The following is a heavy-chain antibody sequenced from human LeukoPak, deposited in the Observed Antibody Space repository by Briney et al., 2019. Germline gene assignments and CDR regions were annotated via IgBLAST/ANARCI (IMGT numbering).Heavy chain of an antibody. D-gene: IGHD2-8*01. CDR1: GFTFSNAW. CDR3: TAGVGHSDFDY. V-gene: IGHV3-15*01. Sequence: GGSLRLSCAASGFTFSNAWMSWVRQAPGKGLEWVGRVKSKSNGGTTGYAAPVKGSFTISRDDSENTYLQMNSLKSEDTAVYFCTAGVGHSDFDYWGQGTLVTVSS. CDR2: VKSKSNGGTT. J-gene: IGHJ4*02.